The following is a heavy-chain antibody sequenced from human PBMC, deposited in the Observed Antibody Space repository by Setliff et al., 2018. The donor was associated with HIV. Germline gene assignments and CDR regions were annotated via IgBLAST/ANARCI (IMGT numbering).Heavy chain of an antibody. CDR1: GYSLSTYA. J-gene: IGHJ6*03. V-gene: IGHV1-18*01. Sequence: ASVKVSCKASGYSLSTYAVSWVRQAPGQGLEWMGWIDSNNGNRNFAQKFRGRVTMTTDISTNTAYMEVRSLSFDDTAVYYCVRLTADRTNYYFYMDVWGKGTTVTVSS. CDR2: IDSNNGNR. CDR3: VRLTADRTNYYFYMDV. D-gene: IGHD2-8*01.